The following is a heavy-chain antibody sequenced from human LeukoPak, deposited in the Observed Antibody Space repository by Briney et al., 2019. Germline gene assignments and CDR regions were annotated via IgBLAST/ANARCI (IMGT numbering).Heavy chain of an antibody. J-gene: IGHJ4*02. CDR2: ISSSAITI. Sequence: PGGSLRLSCAAPGFTFSDYYMSWIRQAPGKGVEGVSYISSSAITISYADSVKRRFTISRDNAKTSLYLQMNSLRAEDTAVYYCARAFWSGRFDYWGQGTLVTVSS. CDR1: GFTFSDYY. CDR3: ARAFWSGRFDY. V-gene: IGHV3-11*01. D-gene: IGHD3-3*01.